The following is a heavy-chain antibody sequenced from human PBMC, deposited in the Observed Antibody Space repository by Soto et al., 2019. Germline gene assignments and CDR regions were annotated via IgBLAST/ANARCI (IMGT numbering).Heavy chain of an antibody. J-gene: IGHJ3*02. CDR3: ARDRLLSCFDI. CDR1: GGTFSSSA. V-gene: IGHV1-69*06. CDR2: IIPIFGTA. Sequence: QVQLVQSGAEVKKPGSSVKVSCKASGGTFSSSAISWVRQAPGQGLEWMGGIIPIFGTANYAQKFQGRVTITADKASSTAFMELSSLKSEDTAVYYCARDRLLSCFDIWGQGTMVTVSS. D-gene: IGHD4-17*01.